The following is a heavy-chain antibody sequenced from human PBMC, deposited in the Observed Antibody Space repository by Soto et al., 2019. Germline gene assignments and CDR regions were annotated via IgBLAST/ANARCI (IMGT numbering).Heavy chain of an antibody. CDR3: AREAGSVVTATPHFFDF. CDR1: GGSISSDAYY. D-gene: IGHD2-21*02. V-gene: IGHV4-31*03. J-gene: IGHJ4*02. Sequence: SETLSLTCTVTGGSISSDAYYWSWVRQHPGKGLEWIGYIFHSGSTYYNPSLQSRVTISIDTSKKQFSLRVDSVTAADTAVYYCAREAGSVVTATPHFFDFWGPGTLVTVSS. CDR2: IFHSGST.